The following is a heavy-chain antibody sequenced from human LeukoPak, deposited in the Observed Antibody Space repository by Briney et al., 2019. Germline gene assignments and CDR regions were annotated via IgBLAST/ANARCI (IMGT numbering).Heavy chain of an antibody. Sequence: GGSLRLSCAASGFTVSSNYMSWVRQAPGKGLVWVSRINTDGSSTSYADSVKGRFTISRDNSKNTLYLQMNSLRAEDTAVYYCARDPDCSSTSCYLPYYYYYGMDVWGQGTTVTVSS. CDR3: ARDPDCSSTSCYLPYYYYYGMDV. J-gene: IGHJ6*02. CDR1: GFTVSSNY. D-gene: IGHD2-2*01. V-gene: IGHV3-74*01. CDR2: INTDGSST.